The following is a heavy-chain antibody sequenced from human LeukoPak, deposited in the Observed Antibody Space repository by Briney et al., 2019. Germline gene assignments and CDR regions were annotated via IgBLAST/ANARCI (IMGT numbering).Heavy chain of an antibody. CDR2: ISSSSSTI. Sequence: GGSLRLSCAASGFTFSSYSMNWVRKAPGKGLEWISYISSSSSTIYYADSVKGRFTISRDNAKNSLYLQMNSLRAEDTAVYYCARAEYSSSWFLSHSYFDYWGQGTLVTVSS. J-gene: IGHJ4*02. CDR3: ARAEYSSSWFLSHSYFDY. CDR1: GFTFSSYS. V-gene: IGHV3-48*01. D-gene: IGHD6-13*01.